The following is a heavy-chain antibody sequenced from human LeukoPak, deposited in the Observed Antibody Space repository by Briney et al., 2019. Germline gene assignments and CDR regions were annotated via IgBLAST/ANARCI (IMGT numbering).Heavy chain of an antibody. J-gene: IGHJ4*02. V-gene: IGHV1-69*06. D-gene: IGHD2-15*01. CDR2: IIPIFGTA. CDR3: ATGYCSGGSCPWPY. CDR1: GGTFSSYA. Sequence: GSSVKVCCKASGGTFSSYAISWVRQAPGQGLEWMGGIIPIFGTANYAQKFQGRVTITADKSTSTAYMELSSLRSEDTAVYYCATGYCSGGSCPWPYWGQGTLVTVSS.